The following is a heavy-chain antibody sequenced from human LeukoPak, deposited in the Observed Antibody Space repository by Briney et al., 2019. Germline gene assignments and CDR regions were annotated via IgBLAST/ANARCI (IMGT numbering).Heavy chain of an antibody. V-gene: IGHV3-23*01. CDR1: GFTFSSYA. CDR2: ISGSGGST. D-gene: IGHD6-13*01. CDR3: AKDKYSSNWSRSINWFDP. J-gene: IGHJ5*02. Sequence: GGSLRLSCAASGFTFSSYAMSWVRQAPGKGLEWVSAISGSGGSTYYADSVKGRFTISRDNAKNTLYLQMNSLRAEDTAVYYCAKDKYSSNWSRSINWFDPGGQGTRVTVLS.